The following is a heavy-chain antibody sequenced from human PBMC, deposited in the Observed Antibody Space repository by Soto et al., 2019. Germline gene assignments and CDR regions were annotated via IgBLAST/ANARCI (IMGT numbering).Heavy chain of an antibody. CDR2: IYHSGST. V-gene: IGHV4-30-2*01. CDR3: ARTESGTFDP. D-gene: IGHD1-7*01. CDR1: GGSISSGGYS. J-gene: IGHJ5*02. Sequence: QLQLQESGSGLVKPSQTLSLTCAVSGGSISSGGYSWSWIRQPPGKGLEWIGYIYHSGSTYYNPSLKSRVPISVDRSKNQFSLTLSSATAADTAVYYCARTESGTFDPWGQGTLVTVSS.